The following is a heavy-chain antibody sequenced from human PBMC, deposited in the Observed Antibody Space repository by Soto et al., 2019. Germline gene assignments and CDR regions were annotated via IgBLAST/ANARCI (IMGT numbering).Heavy chain of an antibody. V-gene: IGHV4-39*01. J-gene: IGHJ6*04. CDR3: ARHVGTIFGVVIINYYGMDV. CDR2: LYYSGNT. CDR1: GGSISNSSYS. Sequence: SETLSLTCTVSGGSISNSSYSRSWIRQPPGKGLEWIGSLYYSGNTYYNPSLKSRLTISVDTSKNQSSVKLSSVTAADAAVYYCARHVGTIFGVVIINYYGMDVWGKGTTVTVSS. D-gene: IGHD3-3*01.